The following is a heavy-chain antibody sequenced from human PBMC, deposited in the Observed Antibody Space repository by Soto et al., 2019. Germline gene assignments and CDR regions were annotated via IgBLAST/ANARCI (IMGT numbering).Heavy chain of an antibody. CDR3: ARVDCSGCSCFRGH. Sequence: PGGSLRLSCAASGFTFSSYAMSWVRQAPGKGLEWVSAISGSGGSTYYADSVKGRFTISRDNSKNTLYLQMNSLRAEDTAVYYCARVDCSGCSCFRGHWGQGTLVTVSS. D-gene: IGHD2-15*01. CDR1: GFTFSSYA. V-gene: IGHV3-23*01. J-gene: IGHJ4*02. CDR2: ISGSGGST.